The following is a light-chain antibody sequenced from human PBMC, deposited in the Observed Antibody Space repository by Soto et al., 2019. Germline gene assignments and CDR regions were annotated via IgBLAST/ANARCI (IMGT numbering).Light chain of an antibody. CDR3: GSWDSSLSAYV. J-gene: IGLJ1*01. Sequence: QALLTQPPSVSPAPGQKVTISCSGSSSNIGGNSVSWYQQLPGTAPKLLIYDDNKRPSGIPDRFSGSKSGTSATLGITGFHTGDEADYHCGSWDSSLSAYVFGAGTKVTVL. V-gene: IGLV1-51*01. CDR1: SSNIGGNS. CDR2: DDN.